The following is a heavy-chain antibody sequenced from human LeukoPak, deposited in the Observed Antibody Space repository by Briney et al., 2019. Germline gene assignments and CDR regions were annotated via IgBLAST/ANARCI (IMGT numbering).Heavy chain of an antibody. Sequence: GGSLRLSCPASGFSFSNYAMSWVRQAPGKGLEWVSSIGPSGAGTYYADSVRGRFTISRDNSKNTLYLQMNSLRAEDTAVYYCAAPLYSGLWRDSWGKGTLVTVSS. D-gene: IGHD6-13*01. CDR3: AAPLYSGLWRDS. CDR2: IGPSGAGT. J-gene: IGHJ5*01. V-gene: IGHV3-23*01. CDR1: GFSFSNYA.